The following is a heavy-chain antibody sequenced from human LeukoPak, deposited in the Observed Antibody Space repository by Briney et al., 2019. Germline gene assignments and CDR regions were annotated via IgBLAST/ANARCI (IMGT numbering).Heavy chain of an antibody. V-gene: IGHV3-11*06. D-gene: IGHD5-24*01. CDR2: IGIDSGNT. CDR1: GFTFSSHW. Sequence: PGGSLRLSCAASGFTFSSHWMHWVRQAPGEGLEWISYIGIDSGNTNYADSVKGRFTISGDKAKNSLYLQMNSLRVEDTAVYYCARDYKYAFDNWGQGTLVTVSS. J-gene: IGHJ4*02. CDR3: ARDYKYAFDN.